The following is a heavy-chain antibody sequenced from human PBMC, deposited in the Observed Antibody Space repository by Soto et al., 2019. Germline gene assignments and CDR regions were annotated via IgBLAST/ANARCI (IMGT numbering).Heavy chain of an antibody. CDR3: ARHHRPDYDFWSGYLNWFDP. CDR1: GYSFTRYW. J-gene: IGHJ5*02. CDR2: IYPGDSDT. D-gene: IGHD3-3*01. Sequence: GESLKISCKGSGYSFTRYWIGWVRQVPGKGLEWMGIIYPGDSDTRYSPSFQGQVTISADRSISTAYLQWSSLKASDTAMYYCARHHRPDYDFWSGYLNWFDPWGQGTLVTVSS. V-gene: IGHV5-51*01.